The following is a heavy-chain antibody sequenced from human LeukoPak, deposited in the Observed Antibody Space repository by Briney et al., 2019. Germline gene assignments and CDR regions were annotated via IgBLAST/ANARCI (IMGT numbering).Heavy chain of an antibody. CDR3: ARESESSGWYDY. CDR2: IIGDGGST. J-gene: IGHJ4*02. CDR1: GLTFDDYA. V-gene: IGHV3-43*02. D-gene: IGHD6-19*01. Sequence: GGSLRLSCAASGLTFDDYAMHWVRQAPGKGLEWVSLIIGDGGSTYYADSVKGRFTISRDNSKNSLYLQMNSLRTEDTALYYCARESESSGWYDYWGQGTLVTVSS.